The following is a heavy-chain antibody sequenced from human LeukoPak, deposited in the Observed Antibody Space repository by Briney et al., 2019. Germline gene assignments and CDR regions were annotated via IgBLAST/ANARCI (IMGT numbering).Heavy chain of an antibody. Sequence: GGSLRLSCAASGFTFSSYAMSWVRQAPGEGLEWVSAISGGGGSTYYADSVKGRFTISRDNSKNTLYLQMSSLRAEDTAVYYCAKSGSSGWYRDYYFDYWGQGTLVTVSS. CDR1: GFTFSSYA. V-gene: IGHV3-23*01. D-gene: IGHD6-19*01. CDR2: ISGGGGST. CDR3: AKSGSSGWYRDYYFDY. J-gene: IGHJ4*02.